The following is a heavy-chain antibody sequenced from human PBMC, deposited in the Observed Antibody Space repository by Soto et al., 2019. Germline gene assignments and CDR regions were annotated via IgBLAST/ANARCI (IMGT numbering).Heavy chain of an antibody. D-gene: IGHD2-21*02. CDR2: LTSSGGTT. J-gene: IGHJ4*02. CDR3: AKVMGGWVTHFYFDY. Sequence: EVQLLESGGGLVQPGGSLRLSCAASGFTFSRHGMSWVRQAPGKGLEWVSALTSSGGTTYYADSVKGRFTISRDNSKNTLYLQMNSLIVEDTAVYYCAKVMGGWVTHFYFDYWGQGALVTVSS. V-gene: IGHV3-23*01. CDR1: GFTFSRHG.